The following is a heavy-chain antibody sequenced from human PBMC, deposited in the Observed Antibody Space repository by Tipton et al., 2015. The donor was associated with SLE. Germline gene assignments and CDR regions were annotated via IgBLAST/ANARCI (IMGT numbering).Heavy chain of an antibody. V-gene: IGHV3-23*01. CDR1: GFTFSSYV. CDR3: ARDPSGSGPDFDY. CDR2: ISGSGHST. D-gene: IGHD1-1*01. Sequence: SLRLSCAASGFTFSSYVMNWVRQAPGKGLDWVSSISGSGHSTCYANSVKGRFTIFRDNSKGTLYLQMISLRAEDTAVYYCARDPSGSGPDFDYWGQGTLVTVSS. J-gene: IGHJ4*02.